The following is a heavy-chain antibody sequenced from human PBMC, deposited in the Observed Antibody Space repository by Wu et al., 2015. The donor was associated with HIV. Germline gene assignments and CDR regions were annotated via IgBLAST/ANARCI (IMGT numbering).Heavy chain of an antibody. CDR1: GYTLKKLS. J-gene: IGHJ1*01. Sequence: QVQLLQSGTEVKKPGASVKVSCKVSGYTLKKLSIQWVRQSRGKGLEWMGGFDPEDGKTIFAQRFQGRVTMTEDPSTDTAFMGLSSLRPEDTGVYYCASRPRDVWSIGLNTGDQGTLVIVS. V-gene: IGHV1-24*01. CDR2: FDPEDGKT. CDR3: ASRPRDVWSIGLNT. D-gene: IGHD2-8*02.